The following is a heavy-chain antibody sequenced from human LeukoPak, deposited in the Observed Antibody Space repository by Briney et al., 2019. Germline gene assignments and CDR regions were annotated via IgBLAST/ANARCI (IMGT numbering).Heavy chain of an antibody. CDR3: TRLSTSDI. CDR1: GFTFSSYW. J-gene: IGHJ3*02. V-gene: IGHV3-74*01. D-gene: IGHD2/OR15-2a*01. CDR2: INSDGSST. Sequence: PGGSLRLSCAASGFTFSSYWMHWVRQAPGKGLMWVSRINSDGSSTSYADSVKGRFTISRDNAKNTLSLQMNSLRAEDTAVYYCTRLSTSDIWGQGTMVTVSS.